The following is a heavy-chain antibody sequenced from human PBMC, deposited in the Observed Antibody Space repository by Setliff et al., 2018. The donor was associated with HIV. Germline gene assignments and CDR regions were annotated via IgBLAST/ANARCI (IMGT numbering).Heavy chain of an antibody. Sequence: PGASLKISCHPSGYSFTNYWVGWVRQLPGKGLEWMGLIWPSDSDTIYSPSFQGQVSLSADKSTSTVYLQWSSLKAPDTAMYYCARLSKFYDFWTPDYWGQGTLVTVSS. CDR2: IWPSDSDT. J-gene: IGHJ4*02. V-gene: IGHV5-51*01. CDR1: GYSFTNYW. CDR3: ARLSKFYDFWTPDY. D-gene: IGHD3-3*01.